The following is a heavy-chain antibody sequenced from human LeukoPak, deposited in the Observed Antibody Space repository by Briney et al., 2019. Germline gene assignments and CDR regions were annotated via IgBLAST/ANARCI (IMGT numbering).Heavy chain of an antibody. CDR1: GISFSIYT. V-gene: IGHV3-48*04. Sequence: PGGSLRLSCAASGISFSIYTMNWVRQAPGKGLEWVSYISSSSPTIYYADSVKGRFTISRDNAKNSLYLQMNTLRAEDTAVYYCARDRSPGYFDYWGQGTLVTVSS. J-gene: IGHJ4*02. CDR2: ISSSSPTI. CDR3: ARDRSPGYFDY.